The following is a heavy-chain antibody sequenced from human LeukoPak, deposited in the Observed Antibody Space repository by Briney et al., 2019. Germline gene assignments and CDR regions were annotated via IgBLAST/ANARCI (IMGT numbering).Heavy chain of an antibody. J-gene: IGHJ4*02. D-gene: IGHD3-22*01. Sequence: SGGSLRLSCAASGFSFSDYWMHWVRQAPGKGLVWLSRISGDGISTNYADCVKGRFTISRDNAKNTLYLQMNSLRAEDTALYYCARDGGFRRGYYDSNGYYEDYWGQGTLVTVAS. CDR1: GFSFSDYW. V-gene: IGHV3-74*01. CDR2: ISGDGIST. CDR3: ARDGGFRRGYYDSNGYYEDY.